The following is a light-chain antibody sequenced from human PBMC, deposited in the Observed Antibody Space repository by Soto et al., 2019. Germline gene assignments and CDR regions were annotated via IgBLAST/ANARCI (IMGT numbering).Light chain of an antibody. V-gene: IGKV3-15*01. Sequence: DIVLTQSPGTLSLSPGERATLSCRASLSVSRNLAGCQQKPGRAPWLLIFDASSRATGIPARFSGSGSGTEFTLTTTSLQSEDFAVYYCQQYNAWPRTFGQGTKVEIK. CDR2: DAS. CDR1: LSVSRN. CDR3: QQYNAWPRT. J-gene: IGKJ1*01.